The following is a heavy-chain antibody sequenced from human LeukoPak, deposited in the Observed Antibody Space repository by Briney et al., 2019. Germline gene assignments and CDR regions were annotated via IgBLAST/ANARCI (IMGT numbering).Heavy chain of an antibody. CDR1: RFTFDDYA. CDR3: AKDMAAYYYASANIDY. J-gene: IGHJ4*02. CDR2: ISWDGGRT. Sequence: SGGSLTLSCAASRFTFDDYAMHWVRQAPGKGLEWVSLISWDGGRTYYADTVKGRFTISRDNSKNSLYLQMNSLRAEDTALYYCAKDMAAYYYASANIDYWGQGPLVTVSS. V-gene: IGHV3-43D*03. D-gene: IGHD3-10*01.